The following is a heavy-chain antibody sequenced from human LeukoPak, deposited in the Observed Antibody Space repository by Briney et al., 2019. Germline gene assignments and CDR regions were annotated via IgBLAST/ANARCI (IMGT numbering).Heavy chain of an antibody. CDR3: ARARRSYGYGDAFDI. Sequence: GRSLRLSCAASGFTFSTYAMHWVRQAPGKGLEWVAVISYDGSSKYYADSVKGRFTISRDSSKNTLYLQMNSLRAEDTAVYYCARARRSYGYGDAFDIWGKGTMVTVSS. D-gene: IGHD5-18*01. J-gene: IGHJ3*02. CDR1: GFTFSTYA. CDR2: ISYDGSSK. V-gene: IGHV3-30*04.